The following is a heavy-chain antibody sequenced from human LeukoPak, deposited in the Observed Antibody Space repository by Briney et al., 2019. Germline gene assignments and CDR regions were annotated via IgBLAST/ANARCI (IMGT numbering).Heavy chain of an antibody. J-gene: IGHJ5*02. CDR3: AKAAGKENGYDFWFEH. Sequence: SGGSLRLSCAASGFTFSNYAMEWVRQAPGKGLEWVAVISYDGKKSYYADSVKGRFTISRDNSKSTLYLQMNSLRAEDTAVYYCAKAAGKENGYDFWFEHWGQGTLVTVSS. D-gene: IGHD3-3*01. CDR1: GFTFSNYA. CDR2: ISYDGKKS. V-gene: IGHV3-30*04.